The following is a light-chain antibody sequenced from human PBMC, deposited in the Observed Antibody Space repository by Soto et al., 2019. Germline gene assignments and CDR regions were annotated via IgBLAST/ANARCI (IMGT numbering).Light chain of an antibody. CDR2: DVS. CDR1: SSDVGGYNY. Sequence: QSALTQPRSVSGSPGQSVTISCTGTSSDVGGYNYVSWYQQHPGKAPKLMIYDVSKRPSGVPDRFSGSKSGNTASLTISGLQAEDEADYYCCSYAGSYVFGGGTQRPSS. V-gene: IGLV2-11*01. CDR3: CSYAGSYV. J-gene: IGLJ7*01.